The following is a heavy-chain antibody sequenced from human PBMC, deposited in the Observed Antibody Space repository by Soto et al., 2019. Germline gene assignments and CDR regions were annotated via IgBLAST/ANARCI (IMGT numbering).Heavy chain of an antibody. CDR1: GFTVSSNY. CDR2: IYRDGYT. V-gene: IGHV3-66*04. J-gene: IGHJ4*02. D-gene: IGHD3-10*01. Sequence: GGSLRLSCAASGFTVSSNYMTWVRQAPGKGLEWVSVIYRDGYTYYADSVKGRFTISRDNSKNTLYLQMNTLRAEDTAVYYCGRLFDSGTRPFDYWGQGTLVTVSS. CDR3: GRLFDSGTRPFDY.